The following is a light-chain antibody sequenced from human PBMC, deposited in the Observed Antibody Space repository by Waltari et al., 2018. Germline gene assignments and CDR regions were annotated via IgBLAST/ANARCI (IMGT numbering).Light chain of an antibody. Sequence: QSVLTQPPSASGTPGQRVTIPCSGSSSNIGSNTVNWYQQLPGTAPKLLIYSNKQRPSGVPDRFSGSKSGTSASLAISGLQSEDEADYYCAAWDDSLNGRYVFGTGTKVTVL. CDR2: SNK. V-gene: IGLV1-44*01. CDR1: SSNIGSNT. CDR3: AAWDDSLNGRYV. J-gene: IGLJ1*01.